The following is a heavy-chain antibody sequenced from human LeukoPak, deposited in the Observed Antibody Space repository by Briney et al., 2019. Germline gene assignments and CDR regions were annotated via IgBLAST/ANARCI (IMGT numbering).Heavy chain of an antibody. CDR1: GGTFSSYA. CDR3: ARSKRSDIVVVVAATVAHYYYYYMDV. CDR2: MNPNSGNT. D-gene: IGHD2-15*01. Sequence: GASVKVSCKASGGTFSSYAISWVRQAPGQGLEWMGWMNPNSGNTGYAQKFQGRVTMTRNTSISTAYMELSSLRSEDTAVYYCARSKRSDIVVVVAATVAHYYYYYMDVWGKGTTVTISS. V-gene: IGHV1-8*02. J-gene: IGHJ6*03.